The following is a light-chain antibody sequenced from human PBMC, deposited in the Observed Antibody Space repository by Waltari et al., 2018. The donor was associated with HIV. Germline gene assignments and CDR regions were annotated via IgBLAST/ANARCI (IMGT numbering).Light chain of an antibody. Sequence: DIQLTQSPSFLSASAGDRVIITCRASLGVSGYVAWYQQKPGKAPKLLIYGTSILQGGVPSRFTGRGSGTEFTLTINSLQPEDSATYYCQQLRTFRQRTNVEIK. CDR1: LGVSGY. J-gene: IGKJ1*01. CDR2: GTS. V-gene: IGKV1-9*01. CDR3: QQLRT.